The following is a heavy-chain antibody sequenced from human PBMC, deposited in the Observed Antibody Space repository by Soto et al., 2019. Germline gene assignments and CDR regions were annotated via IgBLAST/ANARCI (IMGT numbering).Heavy chain of an antibody. CDR2: ISYDGSNK. CDR3: ARGAALWGSYNY. J-gene: IGHJ4*02. D-gene: IGHD3-16*01. V-gene: IGHV3-30-3*01. CDR1: EFIFSSYA. Sequence: QVQLVESGGGVVQPGRSLRLSCAASEFIFSSYAMHWVRQAPCKGLEWVAVISYDGSNKYYADSVKGRFTISRDNSKNTLYLQMNSLRAEAMAVYYCARGAALWGSYNYWGQGTLVTVSS.